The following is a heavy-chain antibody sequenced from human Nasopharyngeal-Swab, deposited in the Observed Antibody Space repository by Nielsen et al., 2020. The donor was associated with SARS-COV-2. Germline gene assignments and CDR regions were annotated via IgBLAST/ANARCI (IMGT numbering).Heavy chain of an antibody. CDR2: INSSGGST. Sequence: ASVKVSCKASGYTFTSYYMHWVRQAPGQGLEWMGIINSSGGSTSYAQKFQGRVTMTRDTSTSTVYMELSSLRSEDTAVYYRARDIVVVPAAIHYYYYGMDVWGQGTTVTVSS. J-gene: IGHJ6*02. V-gene: IGHV1-46*01. CDR3: ARDIVVVPAAIHYYYYGMDV. CDR1: GYTFTSYY. D-gene: IGHD2-2*01.